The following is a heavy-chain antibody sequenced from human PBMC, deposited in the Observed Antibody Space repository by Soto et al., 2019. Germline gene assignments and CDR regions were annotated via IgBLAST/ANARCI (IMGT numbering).Heavy chain of an antibody. CDR1: GYTFSSYY. J-gene: IGHJ3*02. V-gene: IGHV1-46*01. D-gene: IGHD5-18*01. Sequence: SVKVSGKASGYTFSSYYVHWVRQAPGQGLEWMAIINPSGGSTSYAQKFQDRVTTTRDTSTSTVYMELSSLRSEDTAVYYCARGRLTTTAVVTEAFDIWGQGTMVTVS. CDR3: ARGRLTTTAVVTEAFDI. CDR2: INPSGGST.